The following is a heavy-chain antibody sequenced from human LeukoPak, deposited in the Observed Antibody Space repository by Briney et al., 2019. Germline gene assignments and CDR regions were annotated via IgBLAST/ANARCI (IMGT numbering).Heavy chain of an antibody. CDR3: AREGAPQLSSYFDY. D-gene: IGHD1-1*01. CDR2: INPNTGGT. V-gene: IGHV1-2*02. CDR1: VYTFTAYY. J-gene: IGHJ4*02. Sequence: ASVKVSCKASVYTFTAYYIPWVRQAPGQGLKWMGWINPNTGGTNFAQRFQGRVTMTRDTSINTAYMELSSLRSDDTAMYYCAREGAPQLSSYFDYWGQGTLVTVSS.